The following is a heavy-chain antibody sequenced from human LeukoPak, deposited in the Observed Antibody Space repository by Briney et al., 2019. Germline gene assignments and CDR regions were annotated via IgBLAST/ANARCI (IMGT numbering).Heavy chain of an antibody. V-gene: IGHV4-31*11. Sequence: SETLSLTCAVSGGSISSGGYSWSWLRQPPGKGLEWIGYIYYSGSTYYNPSLKSRVTISVDTSKNQFSLKLSSVTAADTAVYYCARDGDGDYDPDGWFDPWGQGTLVTVSS. CDR2: IYYSGST. D-gene: IGHD4-17*01. CDR3: ARDGDGDYDPDGWFDP. CDR1: GGSISSGGYS. J-gene: IGHJ5*02.